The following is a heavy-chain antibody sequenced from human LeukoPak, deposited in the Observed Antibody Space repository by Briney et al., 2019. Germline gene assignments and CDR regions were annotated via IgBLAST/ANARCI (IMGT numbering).Heavy chain of an antibody. V-gene: IGHV4-38-2*02. J-gene: IGHJ4*02. CDR3: ARDCRGSTCDGYFDY. D-gene: IGHD2-2*01. CDR1: GYSISSGYY. CDR2: IYHSGST. Sequence: PSETLSLTCTVSGYSISSGYYWGWIRQPPGKGLEWIGSIYHSGSTYYNPSLKSRVTISVDTSKNQFSLKLSSVTAADTAVYYCARDCRGSTCDGYFDYWGQGTLVTVYS.